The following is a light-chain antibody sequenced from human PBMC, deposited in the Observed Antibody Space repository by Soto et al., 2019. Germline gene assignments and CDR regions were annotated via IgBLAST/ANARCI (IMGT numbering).Light chain of an antibody. CDR2: GAS. CDR3: QQYGSSPPKYT. J-gene: IGKJ2*01. CDR1: QSVSSSY. V-gene: IGKV3-20*01. Sequence: EIVFTQSPGTLSLSPGERATLSCRASQSVSSSYLAWYQQKPGQAPRLLIYGASSRATGIPDRFSGSGSGTDFTLTISRLEXEDFAVYYCQQYGSSPPKYTFGQGTKVDIK.